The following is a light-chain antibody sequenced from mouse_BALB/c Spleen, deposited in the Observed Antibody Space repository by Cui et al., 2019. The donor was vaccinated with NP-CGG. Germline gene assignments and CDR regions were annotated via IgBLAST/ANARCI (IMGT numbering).Light chain of an antibody. CDR2: GTN. CDR1: TGTVTTSNY. CDR3: ALWYSNHWV. J-gene: IGLJ1*01. Sequence: QAVVTQESALTTSPGETATLTCRSSTGTVTTSNYANWVQEKPDHLFTGLMSGTNNRAPGVPARFSGSLIGGKAALTITGAQAGGGAIYFCALWYSNHWVFGGGTKLTVL. V-gene: IGLV1*01.